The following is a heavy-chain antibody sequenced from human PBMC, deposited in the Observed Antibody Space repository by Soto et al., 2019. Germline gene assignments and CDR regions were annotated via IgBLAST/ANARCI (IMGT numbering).Heavy chain of an antibody. V-gene: IGHV3-23*01. Sequence: GASVKVSCAASGFTLRSYAMSWVRQAPGKGLEWVSTISAGGGSTYYADSVKGRFTISSDNSKTTLYLQMNSLRAEDTAVYYCANQYFDYWGQGTLVTVSS. CDR3: ANQYFDY. CDR1: GFTLRSYA. J-gene: IGHJ4*02. CDR2: ISAGGGST.